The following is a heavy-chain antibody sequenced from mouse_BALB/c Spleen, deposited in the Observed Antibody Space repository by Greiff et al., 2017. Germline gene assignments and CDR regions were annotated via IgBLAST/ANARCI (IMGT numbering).Heavy chain of an antibody. CDR2: IYPGNVNT. J-gene: IGHJ2*01. Sequence: VQLVESGPELVKPGASVRISCKASGYTFTSYYIHWVKQRPGQGLEWIGWIYPGNVNTKYNEKFKGKATLTADKSSSTAYMQLSSLTSEDSAVYFCARERSDYWGQGTTLTVSS. CDR3: ARERSDY. V-gene: IGHV1S56*01. CDR1: GYTFTSYY.